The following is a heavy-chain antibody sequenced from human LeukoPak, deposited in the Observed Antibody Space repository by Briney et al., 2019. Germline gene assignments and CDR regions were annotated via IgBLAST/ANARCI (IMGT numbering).Heavy chain of an antibody. Sequence: SETLSLTCTVSGGSISSSSYYWNWIRQPAGKGLEWIGRIYTSGSTNYNPSLKSRVTISVDTSKNQFSLKLNSVTAADTAVYYCARDTWGSLHFDYWGQGTLVTVSS. D-gene: IGHD3-16*01. V-gene: IGHV4-61*02. CDR2: IYTSGST. CDR3: ARDTWGSLHFDY. CDR1: GGSISSSSYY. J-gene: IGHJ4*02.